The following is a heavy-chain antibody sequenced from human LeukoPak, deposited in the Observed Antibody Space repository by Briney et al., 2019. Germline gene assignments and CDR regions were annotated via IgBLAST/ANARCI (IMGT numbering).Heavy chain of an antibody. V-gene: IGHV4-39*07. J-gene: IGHJ6*03. CDR3: ARIGGSFYFYYFMDV. D-gene: IGHD1-26*01. CDR1: GGSISTSNYY. Sequence: SETLSLTCTVSGGSISTSNYYWGWIRQPPGKGLEWIGNIFYSGSTYYSPSVKSRVTISLDTSRNQFSLKLNSVTAADTAVYYCARIGGSFYFYYFMDVWGKGTTVTVSS. CDR2: IFYSGST.